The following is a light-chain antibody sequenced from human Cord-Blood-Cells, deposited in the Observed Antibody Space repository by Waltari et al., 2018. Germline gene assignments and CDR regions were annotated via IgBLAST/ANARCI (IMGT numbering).Light chain of an antibody. J-gene: IGKJ1*01. CDR2: DAS. V-gene: IGKV3-11*01. Sequence: EIVLTQSPATLSLSPGERATLSCRASQSVTSYLAWYQQKPSQAPRLLIYDASNRATGIPARFSGSGSGTDFTLTISSLGPEDFAVYYCQQRSNWPRTFGQGTKVEIK. CDR3: QQRSNWPRT. CDR1: QSVTSY.